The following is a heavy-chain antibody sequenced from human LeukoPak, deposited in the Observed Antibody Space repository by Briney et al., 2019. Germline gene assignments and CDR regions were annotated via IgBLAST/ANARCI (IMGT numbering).Heavy chain of an antibody. D-gene: IGHD5-18*01. CDR3: ARPRRGYSYGPGAFDI. CDR1: GGSFSGYY. CDR2: INHRGST. Sequence: KASEPLSLTCAVYGGSFSGYYWSWIRQPPGKGLEWIGEINHRGSTNYNPSLKSRVTISVDTSKNRFSLKLSSVTAADTAVYYCARPRRGYSYGPGAFDIWGQGTMVTVSS. J-gene: IGHJ3*02. V-gene: IGHV4-34*01.